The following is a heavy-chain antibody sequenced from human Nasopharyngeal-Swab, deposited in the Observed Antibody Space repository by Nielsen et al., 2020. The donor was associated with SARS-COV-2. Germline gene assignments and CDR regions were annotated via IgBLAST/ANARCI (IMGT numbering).Heavy chain of an antibody. CDR1: GFSFSTHG. J-gene: IGHJ1*01. V-gene: IGHV3-23*01. CDR2: ISDSGRDT. Sequence: GGSLRLSCAASGFSFSTHGMNGVRQAPGKGLEWVAAISDSGRDTYYAGSVKGRFTISRDNSRNMVYLQMNSLRAEDRAVYFCAKFGIMRGQGTLVTVSS. CDR3: AKFGIM. D-gene: IGHD2-21*01.